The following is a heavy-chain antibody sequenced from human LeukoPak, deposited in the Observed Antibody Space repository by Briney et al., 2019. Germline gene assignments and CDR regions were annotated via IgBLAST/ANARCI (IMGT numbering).Heavy chain of an antibody. CDR2: ISGSGGST. CDR1: GFIFSRYW. J-gene: IGHJ4*02. D-gene: IGHD6-13*01. Sequence: GGSLRLSCAVSGFIFSRYWMSWVRQAPGKGLEWVSAISGSGGSTFYADSVKGWFTISRDNSKNTLSLQMNSLRAEDTAVYYCAKAQDPIAAAGTSPFDYWGQGTLVTVSS. CDR3: AKAQDPIAAAGTSPFDY. V-gene: IGHV3-23*01.